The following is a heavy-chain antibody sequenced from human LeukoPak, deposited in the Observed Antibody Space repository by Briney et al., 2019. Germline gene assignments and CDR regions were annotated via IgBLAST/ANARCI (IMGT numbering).Heavy chain of an antibody. Sequence: PSETLSLTCTVSGGSVSSGNYYWSWLRQPPGKGLEWIVYIYYSGSTNYNPSLKSRVTISVDTSKNRFSLKLSSVTAADTAVYYCARDSPIGMGYYYGMDVWGQGTTVTVSS. CDR1: GGSVSSGNYY. CDR2: IYYSGST. CDR3: ARDSPIGMGYYYGMDV. J-gene: IGHJ6*02. D-gene: IGHD1-26*01. V-gene: IGHV4-61*01.